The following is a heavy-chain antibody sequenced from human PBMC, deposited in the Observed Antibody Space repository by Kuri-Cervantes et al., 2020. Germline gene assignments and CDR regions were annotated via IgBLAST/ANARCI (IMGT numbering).Heavy chain of an antibody. CDR2: INQDGDNQ. CDR3: ARLGVLITYYYGMDV. V-gene: IGHV3-7*01. Sequence: GGSLRLSCAASGFTFSTYWMSWVRQAPGKGLEWVANINQDGDNQYYVDSMKGRFTISRDNAKNTLYLQMNSLRAEDTAVYYCARLGVLITYYYGMDVWGQGTTVTVSS. J-gene: IGHJ6*02. CDR1: GFTFSTYW.